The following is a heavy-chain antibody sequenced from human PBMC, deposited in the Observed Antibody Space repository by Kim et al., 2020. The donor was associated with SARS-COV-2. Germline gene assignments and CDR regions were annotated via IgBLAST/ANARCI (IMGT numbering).Heavy chain of an antibody. CDR2: IYYSGST. CDR3: ASSTPVLRYFDWLSPFDY. CDR1: GGSISSSSYY. J-gene: IGHJ4*02. D-gene: IGHD3-9*01. Sequence: ETLSLTCTVSGGSISSSSYYWGWIRQPPGKGLEWIGSIYYSGSTYYNPSLKSRVTISVDTSKNQFSLKLGSVTAADTAVYYCASSTPVLRYFDWLSPFDYWGQGTLVTVSS. V-gene: IGHV4-39*01.